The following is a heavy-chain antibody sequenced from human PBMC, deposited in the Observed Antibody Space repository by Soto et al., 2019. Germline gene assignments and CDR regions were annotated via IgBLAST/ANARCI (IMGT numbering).Heavy chain of an antibody. Sequence: EVQLLESGGGLVQPGGSLRLSCAASGFTFSSYAMSWVRQTPGKGLEWVSAISGSGDSTYYADSVKGRFTISIDNSKNTLYLQMNSLRDEDTAVYYCAKLRWGSDNWFDPWGQGTLVTVSS. V-gene: IGHV3-23*01. CDR2: ISGSGDST. CDR1: GFTFSSYA. J-gene: IGHJ5*02. CDR3: AKLRWGSDNWFDP. D-gene: IGHD3-10*01.